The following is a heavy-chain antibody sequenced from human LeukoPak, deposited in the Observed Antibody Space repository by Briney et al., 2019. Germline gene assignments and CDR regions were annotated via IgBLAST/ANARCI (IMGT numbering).Heavy chain of an antibody. J-gene: IGHJ4*02. Sequence: HPGGSLRLSCAASGFTFSSYSMNWVRQAPGKGLEWVSAISGSGGSTYYADSVKGRFTISRDNSKNTLYLQMNSLRAEDTAVYYCAKDTSPSGSYPSYWGQGTLVTVSS. CDR3: AKDTSPSGSYPSY. CDR2: ISGSGGST. CDR1: GFTFSSYS. D-gene: IGHD1-26*01. V-gene: IGHV3-23*01.